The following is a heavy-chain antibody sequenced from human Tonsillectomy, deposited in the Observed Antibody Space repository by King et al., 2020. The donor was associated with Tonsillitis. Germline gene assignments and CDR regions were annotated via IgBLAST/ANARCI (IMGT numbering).Heavy chain of an antibody. V-gene: IGHV3-30-3*01. CDR3: ARRRIITIISAGAFDI. J-gene: IGHJ3*02. Sequence: VQLVESGGGVVQPGRSLRLSCAASGFTFSSYAMHWVRQAPGKGLEWVAVISYDGSNKYYADSVKGRFTISRDNSKNTLYLQMNSLRPEDTAVSYCARRRIITIISAGAFDIWGQGTMVTVSS. CDR2: ISYDGSNK. CDR1: GFTFSSYA. D-gene: IGHD3-3*01.